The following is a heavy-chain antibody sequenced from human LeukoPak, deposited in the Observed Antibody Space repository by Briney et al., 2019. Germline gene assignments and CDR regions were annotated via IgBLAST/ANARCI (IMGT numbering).Heavy chain of an antibody. Sequence: GRSLRLSCAASGVTFADYAMHWVRQAPGKGLEWVSGIIWIIGIIDYADSVKGRVTISRDNAKNTLYLQMNSLRAEDTALYYCAKGDERSKNNFDYWGQGTLVTVSS. J-gene: IGHJ4*02. V-gene: IGHV3-9*01. CDR2: IIWIIGII. CDR3: AKGDERSKNNFDY. D-gene: IGHD1-1*01. CDR1: GVTFADYA.